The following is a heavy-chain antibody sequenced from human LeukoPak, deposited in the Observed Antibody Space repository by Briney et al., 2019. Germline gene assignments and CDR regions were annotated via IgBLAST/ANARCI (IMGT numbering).Heavy chain of an antibody. CDR3: AKETSGGDCFDY. CDR1: GFTFSSYA. Sequence: PGAPLRLSCAASGFTFSSYAMSWVRQAPGKGLEWVSAISGSGGSTYYADSVKGRFTISRDNSKNTLYLQMNSLRAEDTAVYYCAKETSGGDCFDYWGQGTLVTVSS. CDR2: ISGSGGST. J-gene: IGHJ4*02. V-gene: IGHV3-23*01.